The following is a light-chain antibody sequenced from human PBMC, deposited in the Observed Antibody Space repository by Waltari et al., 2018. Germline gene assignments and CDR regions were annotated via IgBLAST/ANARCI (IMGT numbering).Light chain of an antibody. J-gene: IGLJ2*01. V-gene: IGLV8-61*01. CDR3: TLYMGSGISV. CDR1: SGSVSTCNY. Sequence: TVVTQEPSLSVSPGGTVTLPCVLSSGSVSTCNYPSWYQQTPGQAPRMLIYSSNTRPSGVPDRFSGSILGNKAALTITGAQADDESDYYGTLYMGSGISVFGGGTRLTVL. CDR2: SSN.